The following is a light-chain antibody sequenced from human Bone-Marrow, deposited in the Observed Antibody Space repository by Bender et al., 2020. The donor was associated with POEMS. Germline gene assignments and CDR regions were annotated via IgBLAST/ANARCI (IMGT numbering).Light chain of an antibody. CDR2: EGS. J-gene: IGLJ3*02. Sequence: QSALTQPASVSGSPGQSITISCTGTSSDVGSYNFLSWYQQHPGRAPKLMIYEGSKRPSGVSNRFSGSKSGNTASLTISGLQAEDEADYYCCSYAGYWVFGGGTKLTVL. V-gene: IGLV2-23*01. CDR3: CSYAGYWV. CDR1: SSDVGSYNF.